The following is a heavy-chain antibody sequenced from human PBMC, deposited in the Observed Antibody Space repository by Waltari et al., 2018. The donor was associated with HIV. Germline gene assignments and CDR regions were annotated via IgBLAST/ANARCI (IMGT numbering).Heavy chain of an antibody. CDR3: AREGYYYSIDY. Sequence: EVQLVESGGGLVQPGGSLRLSCVASGFTFSRYCMHWVRQAPGKGLVWVSRINSDGSSTSYADSVKGRFTISRDNAKNTLYLQMNSLRAEDTAVYYCAREGYYYSIDYWGQGTLVTVSS. CDR1: GFTFSRYC. J-gene: IGHJ4*02. CDR2: INSDGSST. V-gene: IGHV3-74*01. D-gene: IGHD3-10*01.